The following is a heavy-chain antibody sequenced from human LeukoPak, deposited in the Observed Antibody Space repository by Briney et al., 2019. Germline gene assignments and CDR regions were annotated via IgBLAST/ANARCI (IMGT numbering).Heavy chain of an antibody. D-gene: IGHD1-26*01. CDR3: ARVGRGSGSYFDC. CDR2: IYYSGST. Sequence: SETLSLACTVSGGSISSSSYYWGWLRQPPGTGLEWVGSIYYSGSTYYNPSLKSRVTISVDTSKNQFSLTLSSVTAADTAVYYCARVGRGSGSYFDCWGQGTLVTVSS. J-gene: IGHJ4*02. V-gene: IGHV4-39*07. CDR1: GGSISSSSYY.